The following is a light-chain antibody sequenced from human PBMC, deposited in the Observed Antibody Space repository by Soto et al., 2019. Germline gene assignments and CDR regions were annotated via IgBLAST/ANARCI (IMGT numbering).Light chain of an antibody. J-gene: IGKJ1*01. Sequence: DIQMTQSPSTLSASVGDRVTITCRASQSISSWLAWYQQKQGKAPKLLIYDASSLESGVPSRFSGSGSCTEFTLTISSLQPDDFATYYGQQYNSYSRTFGQGPKVEIK. CDR1: QSISSW. V-gene: IGKV1-5*01. CDR2: DAS. CDR3: QQYNSYSRT.